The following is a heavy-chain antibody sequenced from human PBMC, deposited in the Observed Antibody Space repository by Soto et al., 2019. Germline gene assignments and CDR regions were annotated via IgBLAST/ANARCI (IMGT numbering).Heavy chain of an antibody. CDR3: ARAPPRRDYVWGSYRYTGYFDL. V-gene: IGHV3-48*03. J-gene: IGHJ2*01. Sequence: EVQLVESGGGLVQPGGSLRLSCAASGFTFSSYEMNWVRQAPGKGLEWVSYISSSGSTIYYADSVKGRFTISRDNAKNSLYLQMNSLRAEDTAVYYCARAPPRRDYVWGSYRYTGYFDLWGRGTLVTVSS. CDR2: ISSSGSTI. CDR1: GFTFSSYE. D-gene: IGHD3-16*02.